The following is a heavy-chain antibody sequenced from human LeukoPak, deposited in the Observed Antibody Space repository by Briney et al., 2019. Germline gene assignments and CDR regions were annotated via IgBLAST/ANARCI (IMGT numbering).Heavy chain of an antibody. Sequence: GGSLRLSCAASGFTFSSYAMHWVRQAPGKGLEWVAVISYDGSNKYYADSVKGRFTISRDNSKNTLYLQMNSLRAEDTAVYYCARDSYSGSYFXXXGYWGQGTLVTVSS. J-gene: IGHJ4*02. CDR2: ISYDGSNK. D-gene: IGHD1-26*01. V-gene: IGHV3-30-3*01. CDR1: GFTFSSYA. CDR3: ARDSYSGSYFXXXGY.